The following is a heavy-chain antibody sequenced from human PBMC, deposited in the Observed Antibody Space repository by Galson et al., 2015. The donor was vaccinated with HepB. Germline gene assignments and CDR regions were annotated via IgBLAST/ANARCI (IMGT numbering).Heavy chain of an antibody. V-gene: IGHV3-23*01. CDR3: ARNSRKYERHGTLFSHYYYMDV. CDR1: GFTFSSYA. D-gene: IGHD2-2*01. Sequence: SLRLSCAASGFTFSSYAMSWVRQAPGKGLEWVSGISGSGYNTYYADSVKDRFTISRDSSKSTLFLQMNSLGAEDTAVYYCARNSRKYERHGTLFSHYYYMDVWGQGTTVTVSS. J-gene: IGHJ6*03. CDR2: ISGSGYNT.